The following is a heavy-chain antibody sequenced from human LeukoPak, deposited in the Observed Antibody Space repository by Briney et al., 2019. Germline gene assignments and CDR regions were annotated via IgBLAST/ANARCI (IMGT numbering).Heavy chain of an antibody. CDR1: GVTFSSYG. D-gene: IGHD3-22*01. CDR3: AKDHDSTDPSYYFYGMDV. J-gene: IGHJ6*02. Sequence: GGSLRLSCAASGVTFSSYGMHWVRQAPGMGLEWVAVIWYDGSNKYYADSVKGRFTISRDNSKNTLFLQMSSLRAEDTAVYYCAKDHDSTDPSYYFYGMDVRGQGTTVTVSS. V-gene: IGHV3-30*02. CDR2: IWYDGSNK.